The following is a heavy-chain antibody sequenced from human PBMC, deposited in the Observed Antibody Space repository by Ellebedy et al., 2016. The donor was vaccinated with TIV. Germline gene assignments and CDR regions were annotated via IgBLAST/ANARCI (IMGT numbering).Heavy chain of an antibody. Sequence: GGSLRLSCAASGFTFSTFAMHWVRQTPGKGLEWVSVISAVSTSTHYTDSVKGRFTISRDNSQNTLFLQMNSLRAEDTAVYYCAKGSSSGYNYDRVGFAYWGQGILVTVSS. CDR3: AKGSSSGYNYDRVGFAY. CDR2: ISAVSTST. J-gene: IGHJ4*02. D-gene: IGHD5-18*01. CDR1: GFTFSTFA. V-gene: IGHV3-23*01.